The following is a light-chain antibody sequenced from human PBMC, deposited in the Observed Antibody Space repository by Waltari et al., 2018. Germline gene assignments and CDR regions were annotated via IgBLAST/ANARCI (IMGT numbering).Light chain of an antibody. Sequence: QSVLTQPPSASGAPGQRVTITCSIGRSNIGSNPVNWYQQFPGTAPKLLMFNDDQRASGVPGRFSGSRSVTSASLAISGLQSEDEATYYCAAWDDTLKGLFGGGTTLTVL. CDR2: NDD. CDR1: RSNIGSNP. CDR3: AAWDDTLKGL. V-gene: IGLV1-44*01. J-gene: IGLJ3*02.